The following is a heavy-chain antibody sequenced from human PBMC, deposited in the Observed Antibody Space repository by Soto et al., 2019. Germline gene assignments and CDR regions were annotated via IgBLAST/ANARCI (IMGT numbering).Heavy chain of an antibody. J-gene: IGHJ3*02. D-gene: IGHD2-15*01. CDR1: GFTFSSYS. V-gene: IGHV3-48*02. CDR2: ISSSSSTI. CDR3: ARDPPSDIVVVVAKLHRDAFDI. Sequence: GGSLRLSCAASGFTFSSYSMNWVRQAPGKGLEWVSYISSSSSTIYYADSVKGRFTISRDNAKNSLYLQMNSLRDEDTAVYYCARDPPSDIVVVVAKLHRDAFDIWGQGTMVTVSS.